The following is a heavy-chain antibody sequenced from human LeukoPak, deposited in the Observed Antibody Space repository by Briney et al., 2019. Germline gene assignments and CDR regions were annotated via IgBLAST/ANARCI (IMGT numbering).Heavy chain of an antibody. Sequence: SETLSLTCAVYGGSFSGYYWSWIRQPPGKGLEWIGEINHSGSTNYIPSLKGRVTISVDTSKNQFSLKLSSVTAADTAVYYCARGFSRQWLVQGWFDPWGQGTLVTVSS. CDR1: GGSFSGYY. J-gene: IGHJ5*02. V-gene: IGHV4-34*01. D-gene: IGHD6-19*01. CDR2: INHSGST. CDR3: ARGFSRQWLVQGWFDP.